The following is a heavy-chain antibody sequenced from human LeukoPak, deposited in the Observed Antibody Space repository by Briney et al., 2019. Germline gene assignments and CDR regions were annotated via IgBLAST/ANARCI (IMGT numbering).Heavy chain of an antibody. CDR2: ISGSGGST. V-gene: IGHV3-23*01. Sequence: PGGSLRLSCAASGFTFSSYAMSWVRQAPGKGLEWVSAISGSGGSTYYADSVKGRFTISRDNSKNTLYLQMNSLRAEDTAVYYCAKESLFGVVIHPEYFQHWGQGTLVTVSS. CDR1: GFTFSSYA. J-gene: IGHJ1*01. D-gene: IGHD3-3*01. CDR3: AKESLFGVVIHPEYFQH.